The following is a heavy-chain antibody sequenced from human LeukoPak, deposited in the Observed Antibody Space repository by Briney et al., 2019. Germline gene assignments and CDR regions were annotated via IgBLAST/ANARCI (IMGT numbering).Heavy chain of an antibody. CDR2: IKQDGSEI. CDR1: GFTFSSSW. Sequence: PGGSLRLSCAASGFTFSSSWMTWVRQAPGKGLEWVANIKQDGSEIYYVDSVKGRFTISRDNAKNSLYLQMNSLGAEDTALYYCARRGTSSSWAHFDFWGRGTLVTVSS. V-gene: IGHV3-7*05. J-gene: IGHJ4*02. D-gene: IGHD6-13*01. CDR3: ARRGTSSSWAHFDF.